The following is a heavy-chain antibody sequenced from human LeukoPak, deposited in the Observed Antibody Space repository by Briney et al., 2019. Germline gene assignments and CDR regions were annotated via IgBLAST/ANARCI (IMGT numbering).Heavy chain of an antibody. D-gene: IGHD6-13*01. CDR1: GYTFTGYY. Sequence: ASVKVSCKASGYTFTGYYMHWVRQAPAQAREWIGRINPNSGGTNYVQKFPGRVTMTRDTSISTAYLELSRLRSDDTAVYYCAIPFQEQQLVEIDYWGQGTLVTVSS. J-gene: IGHJ4*02. CDR3: AIPFQEQQLVEIDY. CDR2: INPNSGGT. V-gene: IGHV1-2*06.